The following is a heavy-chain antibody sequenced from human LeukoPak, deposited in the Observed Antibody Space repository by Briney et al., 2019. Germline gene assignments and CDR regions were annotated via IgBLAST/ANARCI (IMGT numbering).Heavy chain of an antibody. Sequence: GASVKVSCKASGYTFTGYYMHWVRQAPGQGLEWMGWINPNSGGTKYAQKFQGRVTMTSDAFISIAYMELSSLRSDDTAVYYCASRPDQHLLYYFDYWGQGALVTVSS. CDR1: GYTFTGYY. CDR3: ASRPDQHLLYYFDY. CDR2: INPNSGGT. J-gene: IGHJ4*02. D-gene: IGHD2-15*01. V-gene: IGHV1-2*02.